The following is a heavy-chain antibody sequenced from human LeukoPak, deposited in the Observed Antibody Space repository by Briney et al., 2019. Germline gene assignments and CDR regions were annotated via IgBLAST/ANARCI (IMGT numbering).Heavy chain of an antibody. Sequence: SETLSLTCAVYGDSFSGYYWSWIRQSPGTGLEWIGEVNDRGTTNYNPNLKSRVTISVVTSTNQFSLRLTSVTAADTSMYFCATRRGGPYPYYFDHWDQGALVTVS. CDR1: GDSFSGYY. D-gene: IGHD4-23*01. CDR2: VNDRGTT. J-gene: IGHJ4*02. V-gene: IGHV4-34*01. CDR3: ATRRGGPYPYYFDH.